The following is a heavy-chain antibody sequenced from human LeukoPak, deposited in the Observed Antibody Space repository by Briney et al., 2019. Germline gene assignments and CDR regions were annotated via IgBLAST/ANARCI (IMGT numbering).Heavy chain of an antibody. Sequence: GGSLRLSCAASGFTFSSYGMHWVRQAPGKGLEWVAFIRYDGSNKYYADSVKGRFTISRHNAKNSLYLQMNSLRAEDTAVYYCAREGRYYGSGSHRDGFDIWGQGTMVTVSS. D-gene: IGHD3-10*01. CDR1: GFTFSSYG. J-gene: IGHJ3*02. V-gene: IGHV3-30*02. CDR3: AREGRYYGSGSHRDGFDI. CDR2: IRYDGSNK.